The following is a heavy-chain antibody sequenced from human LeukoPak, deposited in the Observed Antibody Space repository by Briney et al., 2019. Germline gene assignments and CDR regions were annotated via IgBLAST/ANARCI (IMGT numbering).Heavy chain of an antibody. D-gene: IGHD1-26*01. CDR1: GFTFGDYA. CDR2: IRTKAYGGTT. Sequence: GGSLSLSCTASGFTFGDYAMSWVRQAPGKGLEWVGFIRTKAYGGTTEYAASVKGRFTISRDDSESIVYLQMNSLKTEDTAVYYCARELSGSYYDFDYWGQGTLVTVSS. J-gene: IGHJ4*02. CDR3: ARELSGSYYDFDY. V-gene: IGHV3-49*04.